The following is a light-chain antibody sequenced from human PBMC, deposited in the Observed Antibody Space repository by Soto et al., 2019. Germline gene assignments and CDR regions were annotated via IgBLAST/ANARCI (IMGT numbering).Light chain of an antibody. J-gene: IGKJ5*01. V-gene: IGKV3-15*01. CDR1: QSVSNN. Sequence: EIIMTQSPATLSVSPGERATLSCRASQSVSNNLAWYQQKPGQAPRLLIYYASTRATGIPARFSGSGSGTEFTLTISSLQSEDLALYYCQQYNDWPPITFGQGTRLEVK. CDR3: QQYNDWPPIT. CDR2: YAS.